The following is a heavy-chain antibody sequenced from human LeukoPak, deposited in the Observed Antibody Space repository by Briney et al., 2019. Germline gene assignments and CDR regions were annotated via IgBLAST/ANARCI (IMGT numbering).Heavy chain of an antibody. J-gene: IGHJ4*02. Sequence: PGGSLRLSCAASGFTFSTYAMSWVRQAPGKGLEWVSAISGSGDSTYYADSVKGRFTISRDNAKNSLYLQMNSLRAEDTAVYYCARSVGSSRPKIDYWGQGTLVTVSS. CDR3: ARSVGSSRPKIDY. CDR2: ISGSGDST. D-gene: IGHD6-13*01. V-gene: IGHV3-23*01. CDR1: GFTFSTYA.